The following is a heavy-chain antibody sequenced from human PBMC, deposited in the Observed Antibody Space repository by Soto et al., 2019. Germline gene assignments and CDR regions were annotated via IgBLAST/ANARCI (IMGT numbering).Heavy chain of an antibody. Sequence: GGSLRLSCAASGFTFSSYSMNWVRQAPGKGLEWVSYINGDGISTSYADSVKGRFTISRDNAKDTLYLQMNSLKPEDTAIYYCARDLIHLWSIEYYYYGMDVWGQGTTVTVSS. J-gene: IGHJ6*02. V-gene: IGHV3-74*01. CDR3: ARDLIHLWSIEYYYYGMDV. D-gene: IGHD5-18*01. CDR2: INGDGIST. CDR1: GFTFSSYS.